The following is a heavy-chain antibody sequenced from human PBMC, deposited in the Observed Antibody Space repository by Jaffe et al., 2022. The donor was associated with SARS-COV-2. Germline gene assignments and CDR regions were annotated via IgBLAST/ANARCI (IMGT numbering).Heavy chain of an antibody. CDR2: INFDGTSP. D-gene: IGHD2-15*01. V-gene: IGHV3-74*01. CDR3: ARVWGSTPYFDY. Sequence: EVKLVESGGGLVQPGGSLRLSCAASGFTFSSYWMHWVRQAPGKGLVWVSRINFDGTSPTYADSVKGRFTISRDNANNILYLQMNGLTAEDTAVYYCARVWGSTPYFDYWGQGTLVSVSS. J-gene: IGHJ4*02. CDR1: GFTFSSYW.